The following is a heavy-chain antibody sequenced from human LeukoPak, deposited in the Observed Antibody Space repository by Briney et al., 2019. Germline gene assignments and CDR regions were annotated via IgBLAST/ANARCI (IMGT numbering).Heavy chain of an antibody. CDR3: ARDLIGYCIDDTCHP. D-gene: IGHD2-15*01. CDR2: IQYSGST. V-gene: IGHV4-59*01. J-gene: IGHJ5*02. CDR1: GGSISSYF. Sequence: SETLSLTCTVSGGSISSYFWSWIRQPPGKGLDWIGYIQYSGSTSYNPSLKSRVTISVDTSKNQFSLRLSSATAADTAVYYCARDLIGYCIDDTCHPWGQGILVTVSS.